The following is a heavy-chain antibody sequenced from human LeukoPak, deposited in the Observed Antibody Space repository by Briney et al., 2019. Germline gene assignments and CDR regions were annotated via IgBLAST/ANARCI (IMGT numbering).Heavy chain of an antibody. V-gene: IGHV4-59*01. Sequence: SETLSLTCTVSGGSISSYYWNWIRKPPGKGLEWIGYIYYSGSTNYNPSLKSRVTISVDMSKNQFSLKLSFVTAADTAVYYCARGSIAARNDAFDIWGQGTMVTVSS. J-gene: IGHJ3*02. CDR3: ARGSIAARNDAFDI. CDR2: IYYSGST. CDR1: GGSISSYY. D-gene: IGHD6-6*01.